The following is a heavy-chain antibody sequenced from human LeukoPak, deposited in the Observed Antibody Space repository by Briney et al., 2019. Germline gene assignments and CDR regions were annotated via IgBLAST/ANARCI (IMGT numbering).Heavy chain of an antibody. Sequence: SVKVSCTASGGTFSSYAISWVRQAPGQGLEWMGRIIPILGIANYAQKFQGRVTITADKSTSTAYMELSSLRSEDTAVYYCARDAPDYYDSSGYEAWGQGTMVTVSS. CDR3: ARDAPDYYDSSGYEA. J-gene: IGHJ3*01. D-gene: IGHD3-22*01. CDR1: GGTFSSYA. V-gene: IGHV1-69*04. CDR2: IIPILGIA.